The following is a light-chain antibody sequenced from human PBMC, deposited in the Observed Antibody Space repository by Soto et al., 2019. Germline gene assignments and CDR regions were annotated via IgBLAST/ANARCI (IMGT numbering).Light chain of an antibody. V-gene: IGKV1-27*01. Sequence: DIQMPPSPTSLSASVGDRVPITCRARQDIRTFVAWYQQKPGEAPKLLIYAASTLQSGVPSRFSGSGSGTDFTLTINSLQPEDVATYSCQKYSSVPVFGPGTKV. J-gene: IGKJ3*01. CDR1: QDIRTF. CDR2: AAS. CDR3: QKYSSVPV.